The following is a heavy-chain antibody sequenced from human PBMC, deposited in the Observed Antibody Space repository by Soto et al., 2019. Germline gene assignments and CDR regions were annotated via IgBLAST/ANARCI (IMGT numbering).Heavy chain of an antibody. CDR1: GFTFSSYS. J-gene: IGHJ6*02. D-gene: IGHD3-3*01. V-gene: IGHV3-48*02. CDR3: AREQYYYFWSGYTEAGSYYGMDV. Sequence: EVQLVESGGGLVQPGGSLRLSCAASGFTFSSYSMNWVRQAPGKGLEWVSYISSSSSTIYYADSVKGRFTISRDNAKNSMYLQMNILGDEDTAVYYCAREQYYYFWSGYTEAGSYYGMDVWGQGTTV. CDR2: ISSSSSTI.